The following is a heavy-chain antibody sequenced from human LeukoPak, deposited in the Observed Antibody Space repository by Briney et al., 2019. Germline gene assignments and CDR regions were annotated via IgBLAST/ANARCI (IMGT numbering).Heavy chain of an antibody. J-gene: IGHJ6*03. Sequence: PGGSLRLSCAASGFTFSSYAMSWVRQAPGKGLEWVSAISGSGGSTYYADSVKGRFTISRDNSKNTLYLQMNSLRAEDTAVYYCASSYGDYYYYYMDVWGKGTTVTISS. D-gene: IGHD4-17*01. V-gene: IGHV3-23*01. CDR2: ISGSGGST. CDR3: ASSYGDYYYYYMDV. CDR1: GFTFSSYA.